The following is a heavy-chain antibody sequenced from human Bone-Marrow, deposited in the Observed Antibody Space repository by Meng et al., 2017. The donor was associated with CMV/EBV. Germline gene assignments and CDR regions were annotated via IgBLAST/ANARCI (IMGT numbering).Heavy chain of an antibody. J-gene: IGHJ6*02. CDR2: ISYDGSNK. V-gene: IGHV3-30*03. CDR1: GFTFSSYW. Sequence: GESLKISCAASGFTFSSYWMHWVRQAPGKGLEWVAVISYDGSNKYYADSVKGRFTISRDNSKNTLYLQMNSLRAEDTAVYYCARVRESWNYYYYGMDVWGQGTTVTVSS. D-gene: IGHD5-24*01. CDR3: ARVRESWNYYYYGMDV.